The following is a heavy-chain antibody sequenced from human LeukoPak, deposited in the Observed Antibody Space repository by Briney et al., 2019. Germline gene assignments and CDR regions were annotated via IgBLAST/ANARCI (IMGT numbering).Heavy chain of an antibody. J-gene: IGHJ4*02. CDR3: AREVWSIEMDTITRPHFDY. D-gene: IGHD5-24*01. CDR2: IRYDGSNK. CDR1: GFTFSSYG. Sequence: PGGSLRLSCVASGFTFSSYGMHWVRQAPGKGLEWVSFIRYDGSNKYYADSVKGRLTISRDNSKNTLYLQMNSLRAEDTAVYYCAREVWSIEMDTITRPHFDYWGQGTLVTVSS. V-gene: IGHV3-30*02.